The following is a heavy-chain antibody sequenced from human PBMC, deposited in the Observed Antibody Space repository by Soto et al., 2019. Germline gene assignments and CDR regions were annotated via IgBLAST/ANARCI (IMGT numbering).Heavy chain of an antibody. CDR2: IYYSGST. D-gene: IGHD3-22*01. CDR3: ARRANYYDSSGYYFGFDY. J-gene: IGHJ4*02. V-gene: IGHV4-39*01. Sequence: SETLSLTCTVSGGSISSSSYYWGWIRQPPGKGLEWIGSIYYSGSTYYNPSLKSRVTISVDTSKNQFSLKLSSVTAADTAVYYCARRANYYDSSGYYFGFDYWGQGTLVTVSS. CDR1: GGSISSSSYY.